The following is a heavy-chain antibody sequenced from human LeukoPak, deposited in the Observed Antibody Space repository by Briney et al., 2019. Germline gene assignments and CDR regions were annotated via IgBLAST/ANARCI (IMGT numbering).Heavy chain of an antibody. V-gene: IGHV1-8*03. Sequence: ASVKVSCKASGYTFTSYEINWVRQATGQGLEWMGWMNPNSGNTGYAQKFQGRVTITRNTSISTAYMQLSSLRSEDTAVYYCARGLTGEFDYWGQGTLITVSS. J-gene: IGHJ4*02. CDR2: MNPNSGNT. CDR1: GYTFTSYE. D-gene: IGHD1-20*01. CDR3: ARGLTGEFDY.